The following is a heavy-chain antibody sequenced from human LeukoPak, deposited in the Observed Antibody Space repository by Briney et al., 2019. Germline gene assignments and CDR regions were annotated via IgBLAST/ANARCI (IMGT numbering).Heavy chain of an antibody. J-gene: IGHJ4*02. CDR3: ARDTKDY. V-gene: IGHV3-30*04. CDR1: GFTFSSYA. CDR2: ISYDGSNK. Sequence: GGSLRLSCAASGFTFSSYAMHWVRQAPGKGLEWVAVISYDGSNKYYADSVKGRFSISRDNAKNSLYLQMNSLRVEDTAVYYCARDTKDYWGQGTLVTVSS. D-gene: IGHD2-8*01.